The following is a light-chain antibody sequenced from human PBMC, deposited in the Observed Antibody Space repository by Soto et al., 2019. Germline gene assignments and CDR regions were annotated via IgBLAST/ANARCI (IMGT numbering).Light chain of an antibody. CDR1: QDVTNY. Sequence: DITLTQSPSSLSASVGDRVSITCQASQDVTNYLNWYQQKPGKAPKLLISDASNLETGVPSRFTGSGSGTHFTLTISTLQPEDFATYYCQQYENLPLTFGGGTHVE. CDR3: QQYENLPLT. CDR2: DAS. V-gene: IGKV1-33*01. J-gene: IGKJ4*01.